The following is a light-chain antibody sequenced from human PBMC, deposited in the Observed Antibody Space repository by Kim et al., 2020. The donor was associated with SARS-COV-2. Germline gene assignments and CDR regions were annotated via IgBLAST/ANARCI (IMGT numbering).Light chain of an antibody. Sequence: VSPGERATLSCGAIQSVGSKLAWYQQKPGQAPRLLIYGSSTRATGIPDRLSGSGSGTDFTLTISSLQSEDFALYYCQQYDNWPLTFGGGTKVDIK. J-gene: IGKJ4*01. CDR2: GSS. CDR1: QSVGSK. V-gene: IGKV3-15*01. CDR3: QQYDNWPLT.